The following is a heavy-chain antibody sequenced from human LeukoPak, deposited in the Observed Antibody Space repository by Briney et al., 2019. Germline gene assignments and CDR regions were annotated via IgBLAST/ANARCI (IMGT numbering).Heavy chain of an antibody. V-gene: IGHV3-53*01. J-gene: IGHJ3*02. D-gene: IGHD3-10*01. CDR1: GFTVSSNY. CDR3: ARESPRYGSGSKDAFDI. CDR2: IYSGGST. Sequence: GGSLRPSCAASGFTVSSNYMSWVRQAPGKGLEWVSVIYSGGSTYYADSVKGRFTISRDNSKNTLYLQMNSLRAEDTAVYYCARESPRYGSGSKDAFDIWGQGTMVTVSS.